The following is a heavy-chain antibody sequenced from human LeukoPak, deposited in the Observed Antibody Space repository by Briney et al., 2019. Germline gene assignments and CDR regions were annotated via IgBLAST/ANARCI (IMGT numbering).Heavy chain of an antibody. Sequence: ASVKVSCKASGYSFTSYGISWVRQAPGQGREWMGWISGYNGNTNYAQKLQGRVTMTTDTSTRTGYMELRSLRSDDTAVYYCATAIAAAAPAGYWGQGTLVTVSS. V-gene: IGHV1-18*01. J-gene: IGHJ4*02. D-gene: IGHD6-13*01. CDR1: GYSFTSYG. CDR2: ISGYNGNT. CDR3: ATAIAAAAPAGY.